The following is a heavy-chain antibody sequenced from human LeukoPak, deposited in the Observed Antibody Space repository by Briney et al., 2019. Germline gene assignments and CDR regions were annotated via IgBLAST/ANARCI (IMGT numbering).Heavy chain of an antibody. CDR1: GFTFSSYS. Sequence: GGSLRLSCAASGFTFSSYSMNWVRQAPGKGLEWVSAISGSGGSTYYADSVKGRFTISRDNARNTLFLQMNSLRAEDTAVYYCARVYKVGDGLDYWGQGTLVTVSS. CDR2: ISGSGGST. CDR3: ARVYKVGDGLDY. J-gene: IGHJ4*02. D-gene: IGHD5-24*01. V-gene: IGHV3-23*01.